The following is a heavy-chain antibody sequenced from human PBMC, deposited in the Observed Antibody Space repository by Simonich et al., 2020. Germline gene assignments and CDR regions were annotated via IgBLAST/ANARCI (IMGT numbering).Heavy chain of an antibody. CDR2: ISNDGSNK. D-gene: IGHD1-26*01. CDR1: GFTFSSYA. V-gene: IGHV3-30*07. Sequence: QVQLVESAGGVVQPGRSLRLSCAASGFTFSSYAMHGVRQAPEKGLGWGASISNDGSNKYYADSVKGRFTISRDNSKNTLYLQMNSLRAEDTAVYYCARDHLDSGSYYFDYWGQGTLVTVSS. J-gene: IGHJ4*02. CDR3: ARDHLDSGSYYFDY.